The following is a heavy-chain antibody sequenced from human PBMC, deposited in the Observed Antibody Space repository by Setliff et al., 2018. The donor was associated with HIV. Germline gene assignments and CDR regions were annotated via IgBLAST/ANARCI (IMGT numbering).Heavy chain of an antibody. J-gene: IGHJ4*02. CDR1: GGSISSHY. Sequence: TLSLTCTVSGGSISSHYWSWIRQPPGKGLEWIGEINHSGSTNYNPSLKSRVTISVDTSKNQFSLRLSSVAAADTAVYYCARISWLGESTPDYWGQGTLVTVSS. D-gene: IGHD3-10*01. CDR3: ARISWLGESTPDY. V-gene: IGHV4-34*01. CDR2: INHSGST.